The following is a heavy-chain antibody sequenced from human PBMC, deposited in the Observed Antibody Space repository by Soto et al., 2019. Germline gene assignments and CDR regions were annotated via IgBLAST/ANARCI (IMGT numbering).Heavy chain of an antibody. CDR3: AKESMPEHYGDTLFDY. J-gene: IGHJ4*02. D-gene: IGHD4-17*01. Sequence: EVQLFESGGGLVQPGGSLRLSCEASGFSFSNYALSWVRQSPGKGLEWVSTFSAGGRAYYADSVKGRFTIAKDTSKNTVHLKASSRRAEDTAVYYCAKESMPEHYGDTLFDYWGQGTRVTVSS. CDR2: FSAGGRA. V-gene: IGHV3-23*01. CDR1: GFSFSNYA.